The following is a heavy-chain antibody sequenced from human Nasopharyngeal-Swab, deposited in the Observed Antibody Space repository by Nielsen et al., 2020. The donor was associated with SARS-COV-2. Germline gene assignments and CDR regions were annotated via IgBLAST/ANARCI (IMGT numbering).Heavy chain of an antibody. D-gene: IGHD3-9*01. J-gene: IGHJ4*02. Sequence: CLVWFLPAQGMGLAWASYISSSGSTIYYADSVKGRFTISRDNAKNSLYLQMNSLRAEDTAVYYCAREGLSRYFDWLSLGDNDYWGQGTLVTVSS. CDR2: ISSSGSTI. V-gene: IGHV3-11*01. CDR3: AREGLSRYFDWLSLGDNDY. CDR1: C.